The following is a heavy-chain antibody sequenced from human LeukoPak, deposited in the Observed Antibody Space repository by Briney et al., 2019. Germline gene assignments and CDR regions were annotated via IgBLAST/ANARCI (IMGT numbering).Heavy chain of an antibody. D-gene: IGHD5-24*01. CDR1: GGSISRYY. CDR2: IYNNAST. CDR3: AREGRDGYNEY. J-gene: IGHJ4*02. V-gene: IGHV4-59*01. Sequence: SETLSLTCSVSGGSISRYYWSWVRQPPGKGLEWIGYIYNNASTSYSPSLKSRLFMSVDTSTNKVSLKLRSVTGADTAIYYCAREGRDGYNEYWGQGTLVIVSS.